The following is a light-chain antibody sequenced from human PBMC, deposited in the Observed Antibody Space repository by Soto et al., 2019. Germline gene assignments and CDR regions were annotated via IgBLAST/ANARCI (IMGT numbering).Light chain of an antibody. V-gene: IGKV3D-15*01. CDR3: QQYNNWPPT. CDR1: QSVHTT. CDR2: DAS. J-gene: IGKJ5*01. Sequence: EIMMTQSPATLSVSPGERATLSCRASQSVHTTLAWYQQKPGQAPRLLTYDASTRANDIPARFSGSGSGTEFTLSISSLQSEDFAIYYCQQYNNWPPTFGQGTRLEN.